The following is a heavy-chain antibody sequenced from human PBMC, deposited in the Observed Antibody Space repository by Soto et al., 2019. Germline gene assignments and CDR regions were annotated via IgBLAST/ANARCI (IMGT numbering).Heavy chain of an antibody. CDR2: IYYSGST. CDR3: ARIRFLEWLTRSSFSMDV. V-gene: IGHV4-39*01. CDR1: GGSISSSSDY. D-gene: IGHD3-3*01. J-gene: IGHJ6*02. Sequence: SETLSLTCTVSGGSISSSSDYWGWIRQPPGKGLEWIGSIYYSGSTYYNPSLKSRVTISVDTSKNQFSLKLSSVTAADTAVYYCARIRFLEWLTRSSFSMDVWGQGTTVTVS.